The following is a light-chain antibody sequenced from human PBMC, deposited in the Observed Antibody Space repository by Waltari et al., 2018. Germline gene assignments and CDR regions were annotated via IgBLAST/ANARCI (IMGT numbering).Light chain of an antibody. Sequence: EIVMTQSPATLSVSPGERATLACRASQSVSSNLAWYQLKPGQVPRLLIYGASTRATGIPARFSGSGSGTEFTLTISSMQSEDFAVYYCQQYNNWPPWTFGQGTKVEIK. J-gene: IGKJ1*01. V-gene: IGKV3-15*01. CDR3: QQYNNWPPWT. CDR2: GAS. CDR1: QSVSSN.